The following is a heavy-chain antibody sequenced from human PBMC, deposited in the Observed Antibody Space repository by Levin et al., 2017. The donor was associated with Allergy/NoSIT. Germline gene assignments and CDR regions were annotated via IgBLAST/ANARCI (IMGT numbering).Heavy chain of an antibody. J-gene: IGHJ5*02. CDR3: ARGPIIRQGMATTLRRNWFDP. V-gene: IGHV4-34*01. CDR1: GGSFSGYY. CDR2: INHSGST. D-gene: IGHD5-24*01. Sequence: SETLSLTCAVYGGSFSGYYWSWIRQPPGKGLEWIGEINHSGSTNYNPSLKSRVTISVDTSKNQFSLKLSSVTAADTAVYYCARGPIIRQGMATTLRRNWFDPWGQGTLVTVSS.